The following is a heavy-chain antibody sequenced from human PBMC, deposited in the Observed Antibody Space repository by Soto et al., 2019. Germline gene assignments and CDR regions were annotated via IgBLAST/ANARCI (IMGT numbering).Heavy chain of an antibody. Sequence: SVEVSCKASGGTFSSYAISWVRQAPGQGLEWMGGIIPIFGTANYAQKFQGRVTITADGSTSTAYMELSSLRSEDTAVYYCARDLPLGYSNYGWFDPWGQGTLVTVSS. CDR2: IIPIFGTA. V-gene: IGHV1-69*13. CDR3: ARDLPLGYSNYGWFDP. CDR1: GGTFSSYA. D-gene: IGHD4-4*01. J-gene: IGHJ5*02.